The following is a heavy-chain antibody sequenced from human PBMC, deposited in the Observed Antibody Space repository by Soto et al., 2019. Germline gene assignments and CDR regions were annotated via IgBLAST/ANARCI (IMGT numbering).Heavy chain of an antibody. V-gene: IGHV3-30*04. J-gene: IGHJ4*02. CDR3: AKDLPVGATTIPTPSFDY. CDR1: GFTFSSYT. D-gene: IGHD1-26*01. Sequence: HPGGSLRLSCAASGFTFSSYTMHWVRQTPGKGLERVAVISYDGSDKYYADSVKGRFTISRDNSKNTLYLQMNSLRAEDTAVYYCAKDLPVGATTIPTPSFDYWGQGTLVTVSS. CDR2: ISYDGSDK.